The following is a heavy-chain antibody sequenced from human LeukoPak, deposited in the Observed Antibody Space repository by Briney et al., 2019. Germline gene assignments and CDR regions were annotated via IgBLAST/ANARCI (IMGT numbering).Heavy chain of an antibody. V-gene: IGHV1-2*02. CDR1: GYTFTGYY. D-gene: IGHD5-12*01. CDR2: INPNSGGT. CDR3: ARGGYDSEDAFDI. J-gene: IGHJ3*02. Sequence: ASVKVSCKASGYTFTGYYMHWVRQAPGQGLEWMGWINPNSGGTNYAQKFQGRVTMTTDTSTSTAYMELRSLRSDDTAVYYCARGGYDSEDAFDIWGQGTMVTVSS.